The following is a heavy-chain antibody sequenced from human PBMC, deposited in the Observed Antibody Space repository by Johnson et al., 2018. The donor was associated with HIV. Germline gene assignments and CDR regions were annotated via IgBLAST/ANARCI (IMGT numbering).Heavy chain of an antibody. CDR2: IKQDGSEK. V-gene: IGHV3-7*01. Sequence: VQLVESGGGLVQPGGSLRLSCAASGFTFSFYWMTWVRQAPGKGLEWVANIKQDGSEKYYVDSVKGRFTIYRDNAKKSMYLKMNSLRAEDTAVYYCASDGPRTYYDSGGSDAFDIWGQGTMVTVSS. D-gene: IGHD3-10*01. CDR3: ASDGPRTYYDSGGSDAFDI. J-gene: IGHJ3*02. CDR1: GFTFSFYW.